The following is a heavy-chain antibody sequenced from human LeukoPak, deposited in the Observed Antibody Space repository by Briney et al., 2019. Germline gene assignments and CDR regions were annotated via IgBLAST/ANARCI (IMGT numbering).Heavy chain of an antibody. CDR2: IYYSGNT. CDR1: GGSISSSNYY. V-gene: IGHV4-39*07. J-gene: IGHJ4*02. CDR3: ARLSGYYYGYFDY. Sequence: SETLSLTCAVSGGSISSSNYYWGWIRQAPGKGLEWIGTIYYSGNTFYNPTLQSRVSISVDTSRNHFSLNLSPVTAADTAVYYCARLSGYYYGYFDYWAREPWPPSPQ. D-gene: IGHD5-18*01.